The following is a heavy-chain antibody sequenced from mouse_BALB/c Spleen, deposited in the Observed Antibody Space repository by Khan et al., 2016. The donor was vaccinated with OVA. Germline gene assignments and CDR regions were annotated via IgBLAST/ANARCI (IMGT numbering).Heavy chain of an antibody. D-gene: IGHD1-2*01. J-gene: IGHJ3*01. CDR3: AKHYASWLAY. Sequence: QVQLQQSGPELVKPGASVKMSCKASGYTFTDYVINWVKQRTGQGLEWIGEIYPGSGSTYYNEKFKGKATLTADKSSNTAYMHLSSLTSEDSAVYFCAKHYASWLAYWGQGTLVTVSA. CDR1: GYTFTDYV. CDR2: IYPGSGST. V-gene: IGHV1-77*01.